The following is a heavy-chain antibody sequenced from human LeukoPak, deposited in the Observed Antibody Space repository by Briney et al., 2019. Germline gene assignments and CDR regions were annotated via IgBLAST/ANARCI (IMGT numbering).Heavy chain of an antibody. CDR2: IYTSGST. CDR3: ARPARRYCTNGVCSDAFDI. J-gene: IGHJ3*02. D-gene: IGHD2-8*01. V-gene: IGHV4-4*07. CDR1: GGSISSYY. Sequence: SETLSLTCTVSGGSISSYYWSWVRQPAGKGLEWIGRIYTSGSTNYNPSLKGRVTMSVDTSKNQFSLKLSSVTAADTAVYYCARPARRYCTNGVCSDAFDIWGQGTMVTVSS.